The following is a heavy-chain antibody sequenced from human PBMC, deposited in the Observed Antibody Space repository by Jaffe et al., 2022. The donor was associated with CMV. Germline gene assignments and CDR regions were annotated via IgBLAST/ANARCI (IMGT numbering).Heavy chain of an antibody. CDR2: INDDGTTT. CDR3: ARGRIGNRNHGSDYFDP. D-gene: IGHD4-17*01. CDR1: GFTFNIYW. Sequence: EVQLVESGGGLVQSGGSLRLSCAASGFTFNIYWMHWVRQTPGKGLVWVSRINDDGTTTTHADSVKGRFTISRDNAKNTLYLQMDSLRAEDTAVYYCARGRIGNRNHGSDYFDPWGQGTLVTVSS. J-gene: IGHJ5*02. V-gene: IGHV3-74*01.